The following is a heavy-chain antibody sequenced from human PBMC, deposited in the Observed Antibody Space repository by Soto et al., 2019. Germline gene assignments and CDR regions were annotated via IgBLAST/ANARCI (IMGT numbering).Heavy chain of an antibody. CDR1: GGSISSGGYY. V-gene: IGHV4-31*03. J-gene: IGHJ4*02. D-gene: IGHD5-18*01. Sequence: QVQLQESGPGLVKPSQTLSLTCTVSGGSISSGGYYWSWIRQHPGKGLEWIGYIYYSGSTYYNPSLKSRXXIXVAXSKNQFSLKLSSVTAADTAVYYCARDSRAAMVFDYWGQGTLVTVSS. CDR3: ARDSRAAMVFDY. CDR2: IYYSGST.